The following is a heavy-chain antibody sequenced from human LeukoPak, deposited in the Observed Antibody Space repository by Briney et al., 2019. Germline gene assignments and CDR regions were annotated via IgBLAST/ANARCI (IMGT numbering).Heavy chain of an antibody. D-gene: IGHD5-18*01. Sequence: SETLSLTCTVSGGSINSYYWSWIRQSPGKGLEWIGYIYYSGSTNYNPSLKSRVTMSVDMSKNQFSLKLRSVTAADTAVYYCARTTEGGYTYDYFYYYYTDVWGKGTTVTISS. J-gene: IGHJ6*03. CDR3: ARTTEGGYTYDYFYYYYTDV. CDR2: IYYSGST. V-gene: IGHV4-59*01. CDR1: GGSINSYY.